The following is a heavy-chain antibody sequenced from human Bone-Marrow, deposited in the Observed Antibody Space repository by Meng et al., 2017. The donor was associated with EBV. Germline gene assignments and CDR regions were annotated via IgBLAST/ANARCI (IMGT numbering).Heavy chain of an antibody. D-gene: IGHD5-24*01. CDR3: ASGVEMATIGAEYFQH. Sequence: QGQVVQSGAEVKKPGSSVKVSCKASGYTFTSYYMHWVRQAPGQGLEWMGIINPSGGSTSYAQKFQGRVTMTRDTSTSTVYMELSSLRSEDTAVYYCASGVEMATIGAEYFQHWGQGTLVTVSS. CDR2: INPSGGST. J-gene: IGHJ1*01. CDR1: GYTFTSYY. V-gene: IGHV1-46*01.